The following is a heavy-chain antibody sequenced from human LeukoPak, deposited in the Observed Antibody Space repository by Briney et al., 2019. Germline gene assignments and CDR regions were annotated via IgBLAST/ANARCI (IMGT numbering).Heavy chain of an antibody. J-gene: IGHJ4*02. CDR2: IYSGGST. V-gene: IGHV3-53*01. D-gene: IGHD4-17*01. CDR3: ARSNYGDRGWNYFDY. Sequence: GGSLRLSCAASGFTVSSHYMNWVRQAPGKGLEWVSVIYSGGSTHYADSVKGRFTISRDISKNTLYVQMNSLRAEDTAVYYCARSNYGDRGWNYFDYWGQGTLVTVSS. CDR1: GFTVSSHY.